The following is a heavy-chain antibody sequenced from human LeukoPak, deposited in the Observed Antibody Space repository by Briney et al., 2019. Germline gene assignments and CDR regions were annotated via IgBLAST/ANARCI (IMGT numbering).Heavy chain of an antibody. V-gene: IGHV3-66*01. CDR1: GFTVSSNY. Sequence: GGSLRLSCAASGFTVSSNYMSWVRQAPGKGLEWVSVIYSGGSTYYADSVKGRFTISRDNSKNTLYLQMDSLRAKDTAVYYCARGIQLWFYFDYWGQGTLVTVSS. CDR2: IYSGGST. D-gene: IGHD5-18*01. J-gene: IGHJ4*02. CDR3: ARGIQLWFYFDY.